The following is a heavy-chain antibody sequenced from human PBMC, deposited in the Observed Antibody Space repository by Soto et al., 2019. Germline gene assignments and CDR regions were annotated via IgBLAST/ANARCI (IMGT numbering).Heavy chain of an antibody. CDR3: ARVRAVAEVDY. CDR1: GGSISSYY. CDR2: IYYSGST. D-gene: IGHD6-19*01. J-gene: IGHJ4*02. Sequence: QVQLQESGPGLVKPSETLSLTCTVSGGSISSYYWSWIRQPPGKGLEWIGYIYYSGSTNYNPSLKSRVTISVDTSKNQFSLKLSSVTAADTAVYYCARVRAVAEVDYWGQGTLVTVSS. V-gene: IGHV4-59*01.